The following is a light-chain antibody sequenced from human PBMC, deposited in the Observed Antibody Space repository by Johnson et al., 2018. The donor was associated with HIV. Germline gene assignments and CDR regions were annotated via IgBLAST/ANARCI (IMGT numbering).Light chain of an antibody. CDR1: SSNIGNNY. CDR2: ENN. CDR3: GTWDSSLSAGYV. Sequence: QSVLTQPPSVSAAPGQKVTISCSVSSSNIGNNYVSWYQQLPGTAPKLLIYENNKRPSGIPDRFSGSKSGTSATLGITGLQTGDEADYYCGTWDSSLSAGYVFGTGTKVTVL. V-gene: IGLV1-51*02. J-gene: IGLJ1*01.